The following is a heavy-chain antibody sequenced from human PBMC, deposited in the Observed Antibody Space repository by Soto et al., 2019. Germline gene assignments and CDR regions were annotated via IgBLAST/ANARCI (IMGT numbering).Heavy chain of an antibody. Sequence: ASVKVSCKASGGTFSSYAISWGRQALGQGLEWMGGIIPIFGTANYAQKFQGRVTITADKSTSTAYMELSSLRSEDTAVYYCARLPSYDSTHFDYWGQGTLVTAPQ. CDR3: ARLPSYDSTHFDY. D-gene: IGHD3-22*01. CDR1: GGTFSSYA. V-gene: IGHV1-69*06. CDR2: IIPIFGTA. J-gene: IGHJ4*02.